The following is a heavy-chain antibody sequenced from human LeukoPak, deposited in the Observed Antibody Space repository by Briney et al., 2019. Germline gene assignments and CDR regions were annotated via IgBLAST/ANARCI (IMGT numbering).Heavy chain of an antibody. CDR3: AKGGGHYIGAVRFIEY. CDR2: ISGSGGST. V-gene: IGHV3-23*01. J-gene: IGHJ4*02. D-gene: IGHD3-22*01. CDR1: GFTFSSYA. Sequence: GGSLRLSCAASGFTFSSYAMSWVRQAPGKGLEWVSAISGSGGSTYYADSVKGRFTISRDNSKNTLYLQMNNLRAEDTAVYYCAKGGGHYIGAVRFIEYWGQGTLVTVSS.